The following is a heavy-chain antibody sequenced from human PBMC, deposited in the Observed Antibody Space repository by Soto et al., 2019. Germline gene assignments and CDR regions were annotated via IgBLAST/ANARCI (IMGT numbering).Heavy chain of an antibody. CDR3: AKDLQSYVAYDYYCYGMDV. V-gene: IGHV3-30*18. J-gene: IGHJ6*02. CDR2: ISYDGTNK. Sequence: QVQLVESGGGEVQPGRSLTISCAASGFTFSTYGMHWVRQTPGKGLEWVAVISYDGTNKFYSDSVKGRFTISRDNFKNTLTLQMNSLRADDTAVYSCAKDLQSYVAYDYYCYGMDVWGLGTRVTVSS. D-gene: IGHD3-10*02. CDR1: GFTFSTYG.